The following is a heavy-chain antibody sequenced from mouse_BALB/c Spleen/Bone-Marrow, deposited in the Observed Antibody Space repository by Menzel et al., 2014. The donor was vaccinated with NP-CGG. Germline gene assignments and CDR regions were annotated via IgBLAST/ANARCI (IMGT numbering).Heavy chain of an antibody. D-gene: IGHD4-1*01. J-gene: IGHJ2*02. CDR3: ASQENWALDY. V-gene: IGHV5-4*02. CDR1: RFTFSDYS. CDR2: ISSGGSYT. Sequence: DVQLVESGGGLVKPGGSLKFSCAASRFTFSDYSMYWVRQTPEKRLEWVATISSGGSYTYYPDSVKGRFTISRDNAQNTLYLQRIRPKAEDTSKYVWASQENWALDYWGQGTSLTVSS.